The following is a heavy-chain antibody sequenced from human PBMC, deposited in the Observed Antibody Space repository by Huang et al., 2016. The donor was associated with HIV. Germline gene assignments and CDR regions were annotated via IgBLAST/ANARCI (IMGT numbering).Heavy chain of an antibody. CDR2: IYYSGNI. CDR1: GSSISSSYY. V-gene: IGHV4-39*01. CDR3: ARPLTGTTALGY. Sequence: QLQLQESGPGLVKPSETLSLTCTVSGSSISSSYYWGWLPQPPGKGLELIGNIYYSGNIAYNPSLKSRVTISVDTSKNHISQKGDSVTAADTAVYYCARPLTGTTALGYWGQGTLVTVSS. J-gene: IGHJ4*02. D-gene: IGHD1-20*01.